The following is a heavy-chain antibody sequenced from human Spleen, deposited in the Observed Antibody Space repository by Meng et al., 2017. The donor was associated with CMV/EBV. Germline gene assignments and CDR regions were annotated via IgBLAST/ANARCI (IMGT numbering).Heavy chain of an antibody. CDR2: IYYSGNT. J-gene: IGHJ5*02. CDR3: TRRVVGGNWFDP. V-gene: IGHV4-31*03. D-gene: IGHD2-2*01. CDR1: GGSISSGAYY. Sequence: TVSGGSISSGAYYWSWIRQHPGKGLEWIGYIYYSGNTYYNSSLKSRVTISVDTSKNQFSLRLSSVTGADTAVYYCTRRVVGGNWFDPWGQGTLVTVSS.